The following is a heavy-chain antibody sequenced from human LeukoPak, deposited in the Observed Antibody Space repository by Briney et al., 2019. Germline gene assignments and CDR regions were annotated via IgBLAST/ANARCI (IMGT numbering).Heavy chain of an antibody. V-gene: IGHV4-39*01. Sequence: SETLSLTCTVSGGSISSSSYYWGWIRQPPGKGLEWIGSIYYSGSTYYNPSLKSQVTISVDTSKNQFSLKLSSVTAEDTAVYYCARLEGVDYGEIDYWGQGTLVTVSS. CDR1: GGSISSSSYY. D-gene: IGHD4-17*01. J-gene: IGHJ4*02. CDR3: ARLEGVDYGEIDY. CDR2: IYYSGST.